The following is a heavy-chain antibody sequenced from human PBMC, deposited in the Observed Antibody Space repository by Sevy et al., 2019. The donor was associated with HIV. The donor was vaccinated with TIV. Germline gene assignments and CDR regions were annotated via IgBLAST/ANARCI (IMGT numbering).Heavy chain of an antibody. D-gene: IGHD1-26*01. CDR3: ARDRGATSYYYYYMDV. CDR2: ISSSSSTI. Sequence: GGSLRLSCAASGFTFSSYSMNWVRQAPGKGLEWVSYISSSSSTIYYADSVKGRFTISRDNAKNSLYLQMNSLRDEDTAGYYCARDRGATSYYYYYMDVWGKGTTVTVSS. V-gene: IGHV3-48*02. CDR1: GFTFSSYS. J-gene: IGHJ6*03.